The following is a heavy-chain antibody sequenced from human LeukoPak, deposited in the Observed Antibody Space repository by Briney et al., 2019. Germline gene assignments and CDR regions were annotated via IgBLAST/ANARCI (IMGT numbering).Heavy chain of an antibody. CDR2: IYYSGST. V-gene: IGHV4-59*11. Sequence: SETLSLTCTVSGGSISSHYWSWIRQPPGKGLEWIGYIYYSGSTNYNPSLKSRVTISVDTSKNQFSLKLSSVTAADTAVYYCAREAYSSSANWFDPWGQGTLVTVSS. CDR1: GGSISSHY. CDR3: AREAYSSSANWFDP. J-gene: IGHJ5*02. D-gene: IGHD6-6*01.